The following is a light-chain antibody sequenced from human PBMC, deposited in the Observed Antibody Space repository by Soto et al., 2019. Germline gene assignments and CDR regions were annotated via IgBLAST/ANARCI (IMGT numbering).Light chain of an antibody. CDR2: EVS. CDR3: NSYTNTAARV. CDR1: SSDVGAHNF. J-gene: IGLJ1*01. Sequence: QSALTQPASVSGSPGQSITISFTGTSSDVGAHNFVSWYQQHPGKAPKLMIYEVSNRPSGVSNRFSASKSGNTASLTISGLQDEDEADYYCNSYTNTAARVFGTGTKVTVL. V-gene: IGLV2-14*01.